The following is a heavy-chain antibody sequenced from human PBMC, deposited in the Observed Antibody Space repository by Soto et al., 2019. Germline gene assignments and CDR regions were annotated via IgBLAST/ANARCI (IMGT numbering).Heavy chain of an antibody. Sequence: QVQLVQSGAEVKKPGSSVKVSCKASGGTFSSYAISWVRQAPGQGLEWMGGIIPIFGTANYAQKFQGRVTSTADESTSTAYMERSSLRSEDTAVYYCARNGHQEWLLPNDYWGQGTLVTVSS. CDR1: GGTFSSYA. J-gene: IGHJ4*02. V-gene: IGHV1-69*01. CDR3: ARNGHQEWLLPNDY. D-gene: IGHD3-3*01. CDR2: IIPIFGTA.